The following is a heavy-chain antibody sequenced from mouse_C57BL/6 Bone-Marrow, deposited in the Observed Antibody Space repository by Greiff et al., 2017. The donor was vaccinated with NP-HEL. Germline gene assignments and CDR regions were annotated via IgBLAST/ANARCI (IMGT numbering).Heavy chain of an antibody. J-gene: IGHJ3*01. D-gene: IGHD2-3*01. V-gene: IGHV1-62-2*01. CDR1: GYTFTEYT. CDR3: ARHEDHYHDGYFLFAY. CDR2: FYPGSGSI. Sequence: QVQLKQSGAELVKPGASVKLSCKASGYTFTEYTIHWVKQRSGQGLEWIGWFYPGSGSIKYNEKFKDKATLTADKSSSTVYMELSRLTSEDSAVYFCARHEDHYHDGYFLFAYWGQGTLVTVSA.